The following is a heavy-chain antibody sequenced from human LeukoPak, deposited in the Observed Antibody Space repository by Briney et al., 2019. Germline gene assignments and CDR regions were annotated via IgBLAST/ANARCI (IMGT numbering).Heavy chain of an antibody. V-gene: IGHV3-74*01. CDR2: INSDGSST. CDR1: RFTFSSYW. CDR3: ASTSCYNCPFDY. J-gene: IGHJ4*02. D-gene: IGHD2-2*02. Sequence: GGSLRLSCAASRFTFSSYWMHWVRQAPGKGLVWVSRINSDGSSTNYADSVKGRFTISRDNAKNTLYLQMNSLRAGDTAVYYCASTSCYNCPFDYWGQGTLVTVSS.